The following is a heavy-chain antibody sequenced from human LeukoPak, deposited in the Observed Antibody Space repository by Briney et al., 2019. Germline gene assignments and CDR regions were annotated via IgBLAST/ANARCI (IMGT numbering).Heavy chain of an antibody. CDR3: AATYYYDGSGDY. CDR2: ISSTGSNI. Sequence: PGGSLRLSCAASGFTFSTYAMNWVRQASGKGLEWVSYISSTGSNIYYADSVKGRFTISRDNAKNSLYLLMNSLRTEDTAVYYCAATYYYDGSGDYWGQGTLVTVSS. D-gene: IGHD3-22*01. J-gene: IGHJ4*02. V-gene: IGHV3-48*03. CDR1: GFTFSTYA.